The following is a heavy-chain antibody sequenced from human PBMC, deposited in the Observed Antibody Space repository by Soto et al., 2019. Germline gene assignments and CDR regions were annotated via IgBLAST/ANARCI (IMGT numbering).Heavy chain of an antibody. V-gene: IGHV4-31*03. Sequence: QVQLQESGPGLVKPSQTLSLTCTVSGGSISSGGYYWSWIRQHPGKGLEWIGYIYYSGSTYYNPSLKSRVIISVDTSKNQFSLKLSSVTVADTAVYYCARARYCRGASCSGGQWFVPGGQGSLVTVSS. CDR2: IYYSGST. J-gene: IGHJ5*02. CDR3: ARARYCRGASCSGGQWFVP. D-gene: IGHD2-15*01. CDR1: GGSISSGGYY.